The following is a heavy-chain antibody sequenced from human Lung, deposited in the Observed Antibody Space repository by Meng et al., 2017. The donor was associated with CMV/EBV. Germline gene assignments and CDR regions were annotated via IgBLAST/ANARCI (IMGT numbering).Heavy chain of an antibody. CDR2: IYYSGST. V-gene: IGHV4-61*01. CDR3: ARAGPGWFDP. CDR1: GGSVSSGSYY. Sequence: CTVSGGSVSSGSYYWSWIRQPPGKGLEWIGYIYYSGSTNYNPSLKSRVTMSADTSKNQFSLRLSSVTAADTAVYYCARAGPGWFDPWGQGTLVTVSS. J-gene: IGHJ5*02.